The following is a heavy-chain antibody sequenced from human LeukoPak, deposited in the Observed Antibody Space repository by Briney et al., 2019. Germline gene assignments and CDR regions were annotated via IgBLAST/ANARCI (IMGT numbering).Heavy chain of an antibody. V-gene: IGHV4-39*07. CDR2: IYYSGST. Sequence: SETLSLTCTVSGGSISSSSYYWGWIRQPPGKGLEWIGSIYYSGSTYYNPSLKSRVTISVDTSKNQLSLKLSSVTAADTAVYYCARGRKTMVRGVISSSSLYYYSYYMDVWGKGTTVTVSS. D-gene: IGHD3-10*01. CDR3: ARGRKTMVRGVISSSSLYYYSYYMDV. CDR1: GGSISSSSYY. J-gene: IGHJ6*03.